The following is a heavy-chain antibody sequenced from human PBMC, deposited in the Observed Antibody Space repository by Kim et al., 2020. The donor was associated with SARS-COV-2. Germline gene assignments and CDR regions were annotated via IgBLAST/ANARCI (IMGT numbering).Heavy chain of an antibody. CDR2: MSGSGVTK. CDR1: GFNFDKYS. D-gene: IGHD1-26*01. V-gene: IGHV3-48*01. CDR3: ARDSQYSGRPRNGFDI. J-gene: IGHJ3*02. Sequence: GGSLRLSCGASGFNFDKYSINWVRQAQGKGLEWVAYMSGSGVTKYYADSVRGRFTLSRDSAENSLFLQMIGLRGDDTAVYYCARDSQYSGRPRNGFDIWDQGTLVIVPS.